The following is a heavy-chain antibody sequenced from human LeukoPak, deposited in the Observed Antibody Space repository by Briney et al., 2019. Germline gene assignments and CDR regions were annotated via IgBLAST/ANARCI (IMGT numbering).Heavy chain of an antibody. CDR2: IYHSGST. V-gene: IGHV4-38-2*01. J-gene: IGHJ4*02. CDR1: GYSISSGYY. D-gene: IGHD2-15*01. Sequence: SETLSLTCAVSGYSISSGYYWGWIRQPPGKGLEWIGSIYHSGSTYYNPSLKSRVTISVDTSKNQFSLKLSSVTAADTAVYYCARGVVGCSGGSCYASLFDYWGQGTLVTVSS. CDR3: ARGVVGCSGGSCYASLFDY.